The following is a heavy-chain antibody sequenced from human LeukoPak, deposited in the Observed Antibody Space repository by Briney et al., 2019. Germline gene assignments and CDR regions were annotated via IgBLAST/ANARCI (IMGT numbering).Heavy chain of an antibody. V-gene: IGHV1-18*01. CDR2: ISAYNGNT. J-gene: IGHJ4*02. Sequence: ASVKVSCKASGYTFPSYGISWVRQAPGQGLEWMGWISAYNGNTNYAQKLQGRVTMTTDTSTSTAYMELRSLRSDDTAVYYCARDRPAYCGGDCYGRPFDYWGQGTLVTVSS. CDR1: GYTFPSYG. CDR3: ARDRPAYCGGDCYGRPFDY. D-gene: IGHD2-21*01.